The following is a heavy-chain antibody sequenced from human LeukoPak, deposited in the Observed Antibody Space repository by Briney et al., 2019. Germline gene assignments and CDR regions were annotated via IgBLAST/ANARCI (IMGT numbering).Heavy chain of an antibody. CDR3: AKGALPDPVPGPSRYFDWSDNWFDP. CDR2: ISGSGGNT. J-gene: IGHJ5*02. CDR1: GLTFSNYA. Sequence: PGGSLRLSCAASGLTFSNYAVSWVRQAPGKGLEWVSVISGSGGNTYCADSVKGRFTVSRDNSKNTLYLQMNSLRAEDTAVYYCAKGALPDPVPGPSRYFDWSDNWFDPWGQGTLVTVSS. V-gene: IGHV3-23*01. D-gene: IGHD3-9*01.